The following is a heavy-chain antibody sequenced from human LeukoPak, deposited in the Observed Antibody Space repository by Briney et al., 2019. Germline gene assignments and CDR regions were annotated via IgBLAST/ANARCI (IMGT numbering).Heavy chain of an antibody. J-gene: IGHJ5*02. CDR3: ARARRITGYSSRDRWFDP. CDR2: IYYSGST. CDR1: GGSISSYY. V-gene: IGHV4-59*12. Sequence: SETLSLTCTVSGGSISSYYWSWIRQPPGKGLEWIGYIYYSGSTNYNPSLKSRVTISVDTSKNQFSLKLSSVTAADTAVYYCARARRITGYSSRDRWFDPWGQGTLVTVSS. D-gene: IGHD6-19*01.